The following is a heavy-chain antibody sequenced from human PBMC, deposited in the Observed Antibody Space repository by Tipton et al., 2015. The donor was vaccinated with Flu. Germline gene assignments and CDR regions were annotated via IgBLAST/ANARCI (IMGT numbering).Heavy chain of an antibody. Sequence: TLSLTCTVSGGSISSSSYYWGWIRQPPGKGLEWIGSIYYSGSTYSNPPLKSRVTISVDTSKNQFSLKLSSVTAADTSVYYCARAHIVGAASGFDYWVQGTLVTVSS. V-gene: IGHV4-39*07. CDR2: IYYSGST. CDR1: GGSISSSSYY. J-gene: IGHJ4*02. D-gene: IGHD1-26*01. CDR3: ARAHIVGAASGFDY.